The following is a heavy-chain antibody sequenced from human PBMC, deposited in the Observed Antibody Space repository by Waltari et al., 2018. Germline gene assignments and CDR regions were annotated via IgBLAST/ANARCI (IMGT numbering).Heavy chain of an antibody. J-gene: IGHJ3*02. Sequence: LQLQESGPGLVKPSETLSLTCTVSGGSISSSSYYWGWIRQPPGKGLEWIGSIYYSGSTYYNPSLKSRVTISVDTSKNQFSLKLSSVTTADTAVYYCARRRLGAFDIWGQGTMVTVSS. CDR3: ARRRLGAFDI. CDR2: IYYSGST. CDR1: GGSISSSSYY. D-gene: IGHD7-27*01. V-gene: IGHV4-39*01.